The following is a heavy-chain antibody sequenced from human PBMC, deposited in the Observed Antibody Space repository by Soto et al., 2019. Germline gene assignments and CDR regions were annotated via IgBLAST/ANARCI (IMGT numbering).Heavy chain of an antibody. V-gene: IGHV3-7*01. D-gene: IGHD3-10*01. CDR3: AKAPDGSGREYYCDY. J-gene: IGHJ4*02. CDR2: INQDGTEK. Sequence: EVQLVESGGGVVQSGGSLRLSCATSGFTFSRYWMTWVRQVPGKGLEWVANINQDGTEKYYLASVKGRFTISRDNAKDSLDLQMNALSADDTAVYYCAKAPDGSGREYYCDYWGQGTLVTVSS. CDR1: GFTFSRYW.